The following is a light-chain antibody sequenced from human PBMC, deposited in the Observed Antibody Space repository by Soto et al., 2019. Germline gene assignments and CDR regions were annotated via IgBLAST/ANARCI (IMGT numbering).Light chain of an antibody. V-gene: IGKV3D-15*01. CDR3: QQHNQWPIT. CDR1: QIVGNF. CDR2: YIS. J-gene: IGKJ5*01. Sequence: EIVLTQSPGTLSLSPGERATLSFRASQIVGNFLAWYQQKPGQAPRLLIYYISTRATGIPARFSGSGSGTEFTLTINSLQSEDSAVYYCQQHNQWPITFGQGTRLQI.